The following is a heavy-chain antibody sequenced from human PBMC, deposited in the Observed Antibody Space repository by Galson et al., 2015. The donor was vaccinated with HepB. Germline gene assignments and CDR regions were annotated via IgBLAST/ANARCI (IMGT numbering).Heavy chain of an antibody. CDR1: GFTVSSYY. D-gene: IGHD2-15*01. V-gene: IGHV3-53*01. J-gene: IGHJ4*02. Sequence: SLRLSCAVSGFTVSSYYMNWVRQAPGKGLEWVSIIYSNDRTYYADSVKGRFTISRDDSKNTVYLQMNSLRVEDTAVYYCARGSSGGSAYNYWGQGTVVTVSS. CDR3: ARGSSGGSAYNY. CDR2: IYSNDRT.